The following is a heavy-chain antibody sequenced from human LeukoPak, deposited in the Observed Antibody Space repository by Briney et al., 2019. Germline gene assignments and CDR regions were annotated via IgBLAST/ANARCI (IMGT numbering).Heavy chain of an antibody. CDR2: IWYDGSNK. J-gene: IGHJ4*02. CDR3: ARGDYYGSGSNADY. CDR1: GFTFSSYA. V-gene: IGHV3-33*01. D-gene: IGHD3-10*01. Sequence: GGSLRLSCAASGFTFSSYAMHWVRQAPGKGLEWVALIWYDGSNKYYADSVKGRFTISRDNSKNTLFLQMSSLRVEDTAMYFCARGDYYGSGSNADYWGQGTQVSVSS.